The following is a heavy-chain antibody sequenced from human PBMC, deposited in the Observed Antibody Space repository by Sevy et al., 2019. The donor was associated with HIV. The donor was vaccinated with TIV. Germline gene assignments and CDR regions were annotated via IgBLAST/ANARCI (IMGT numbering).Heavy chain of an antibody. V-gene: IGHV3-33*01. D-gene: IGHD1-26*01. Sequence: GGSLRLSCAASGFSFSSYAMHWVRQAPGKGLEWVGFILHDGSQKYYADSVRGRFTFSRDNSKNTLFLQVSSLRAEDTAVYYCARGRVGATTSYYFDYWGQGTLVTVSS. CDR2: ILHDGSQK. CDR1: GFSFSSYA. J-gene: IGHJ4*02. CDR3: ARGRVGATTSYYFDY.